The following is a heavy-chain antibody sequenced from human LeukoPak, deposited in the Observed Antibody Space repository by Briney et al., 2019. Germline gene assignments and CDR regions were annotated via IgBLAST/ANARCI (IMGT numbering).Heavy chain of an antibody. CDR1: GVSISSGGYY. V-gene: IGHV4-31*03. D-gene: IGHD7-27*01. CDR2: IYYSGST. J-gene: IGHJ3*02. Sequence: PSETLSLTCTVSGVSISSGGYYWRWIRQHPGKGLEWIGYIYYSGSTYYNPSLKSRVTISVDTSKNQFSLKLSSVTAADTAVYYCASGDDAFNIWGQGTMVTVSS. CDR3: ASGDDAFNI.